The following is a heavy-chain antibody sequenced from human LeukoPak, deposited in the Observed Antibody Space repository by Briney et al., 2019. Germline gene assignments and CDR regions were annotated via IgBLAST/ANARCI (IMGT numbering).Heavy chain of an antibody. Sequence: GGSLRLSCAASGFTFSSYSMNWVRQAPGKGLEWVSSISSSSNYIYDTDSVKGRFTISRDNAKNSLYLQMNSLRAEDTAVYYCARSYSSSRGTFDYWGQGTLVTVSS. CDR3: ARSYSSSRGTFDY. D-gene: IGHD6-6*01. J-gene: IGHJ4*02. CDR2: ISSSSNYI. V-gene: IGHV3-21*01. CDR1: GFTFSSYS.